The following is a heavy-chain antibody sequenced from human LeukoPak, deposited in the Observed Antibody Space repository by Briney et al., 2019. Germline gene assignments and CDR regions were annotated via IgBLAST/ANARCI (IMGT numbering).Heavy chain of an antibody. V-gene: IGHV4-34*01. CDR2: VNHSGST. J-gene: IGHJ4*02. CDR3: ARVRIPITMVRGVSGFRYYLDY. CDR1: GGSFSGYY. D-gene: IGHD3-10*01. Sequence: SETLSLTCAVYGGSFSGYYWSWIRQPPGKGLEWIGEVNHSGSTNYNPSLKSRVTISVDTSKNQFSLKLSSVTAADTAVYYCARVRIPITMVRGVSGFRYYLDYWGQGTLVTVSS.